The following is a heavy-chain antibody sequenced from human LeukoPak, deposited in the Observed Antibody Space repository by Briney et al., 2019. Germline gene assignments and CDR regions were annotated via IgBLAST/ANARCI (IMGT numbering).Heavy chain of an antibody. CDR3: ARDGDWNDGRVC. J-gene: IGHJ4*02. Sequence: GGSLRLSCAASGFTFSSYAMSWVRQAPGKGLEWVSAISGSGGSTYYADSVKGRFTISRDNAKNSLYLQMNSLRDEDTAVYYCARDGDWNDGRVCWGQGTLVTVSS. V-gene: IGHV3-23*01. D-gene: IGHD1-1*01. CDR1: GFTFSSYA. CDR2: ISGSGGST.